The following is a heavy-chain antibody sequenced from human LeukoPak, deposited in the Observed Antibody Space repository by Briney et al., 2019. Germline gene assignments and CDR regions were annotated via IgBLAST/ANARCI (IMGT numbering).Heavy chain of an antibody. V-gene: IGHV3-53*01. Sequence: GGSLRRSCAASGFSVSSIYMSWVRQAPGKGLEWVSVIYSGGSTYYADSVKGRFTISRDNSKNMLYLQMNSLRVEDTAVYYCARDMGFGDLMGYWGQGTLVTVSS. CDR1: GFSVSSIY. J-gene: IGHJ4*02. CDR2: IYSGGST. D-gene: IGHD3-10*01. CDR3: ARDMGFGDLMGY.